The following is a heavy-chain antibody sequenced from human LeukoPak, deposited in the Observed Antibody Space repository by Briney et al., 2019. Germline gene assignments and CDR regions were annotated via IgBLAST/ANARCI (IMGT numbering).Heavy chain of an antibody. CDR1: GFTFSSYE. D-gene: IGHD3-9*01. Sequence: PGGSLTLSCAASGFTFSSYEMNWVRQAPGKGLEWVSYISSSGSTIYYADSVKGRFTISRDNAKNSLYLQMNSLRAEDTAVYYCARETPLYYDILTGYDAFDIWGQGTMVTVSS. CDR2: ISSSGSTI. V-gene: IGHV3-48*03. CDR3: ARETPLYYDILTGYDAFDI. J-gene: IGHJ3*02.